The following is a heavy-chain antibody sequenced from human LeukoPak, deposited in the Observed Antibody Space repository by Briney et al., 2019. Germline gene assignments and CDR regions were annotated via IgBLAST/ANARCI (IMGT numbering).Heavy chain of an antibody. J-gene: IGHJ4*02. Sequence: AGGSLRLSCAASGFTFTTYAMTWVRQAPGKGLEWVSAISGSGGSTHYTDSVRGRFTISRDNSKNTLYLQMNSLRAEDTAVYYCTGDYTLSSYRFDYWGQGTLVTVS. CDR1: GFTFTTYA. D-gene: IGHD2-2*02. CDR2: ISGSGGST. CDR3: TGDYTLSSYRFDY. V-gene: IGHV3-23*01.